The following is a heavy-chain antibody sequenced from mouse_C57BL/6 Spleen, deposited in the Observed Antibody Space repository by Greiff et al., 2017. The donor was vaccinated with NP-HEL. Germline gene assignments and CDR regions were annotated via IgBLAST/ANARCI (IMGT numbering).Heavy chain of an antibody. J-gene: IGHJ3*01. Sequence: QVQLQQPGAELVMPGASVKLSCKASGYTFTSYWMHWVKQRPGQGLEWIGEIDPSDSYTNYNQKFKGKSTLTVDKSSSTAYMQLSSLTSEDSAVYYCARQDGRGAWCAYWGQGTLVTVSA. D-gene: IGHD1-1*02. CDR3: ARQDGRGAWCAY. V-gene: IGHV1-69*01. CDR2: IDPSDSYT. CDR1: GYTFTSYW.